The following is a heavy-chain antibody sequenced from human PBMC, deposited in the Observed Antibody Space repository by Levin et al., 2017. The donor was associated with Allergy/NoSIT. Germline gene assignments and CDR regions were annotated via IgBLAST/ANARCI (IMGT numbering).Heavy chain of an antibody. CDR2: IIPIVGVT. Sequence: SVKVSCKASGGTFSSYTISWVRQAPGQGLEWMGRIIPIVGVTNYAQKFQGRVTISADISTSTAYMDLSTLRSEDTAVYYCAREQYYYDTSGFFDYWGQGTLVTVSS. CDR3: AREQYYYDTSGFFDY. CDR1: GGTFSSYT. D-gene: IGHD3-22*01. J-gene: IGHJ4*02. V-gene: IGHV1-69*04.